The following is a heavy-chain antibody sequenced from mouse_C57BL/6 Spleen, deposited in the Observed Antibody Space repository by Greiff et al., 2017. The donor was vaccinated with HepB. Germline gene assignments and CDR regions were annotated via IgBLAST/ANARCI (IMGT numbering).Heavy chain of an antibody. Sequence: EVKLVESGGGLVKPGGSLKLSCAASGFTFSDYGMHWVRQAPEKGLEWVAYISSGSSTIYYADTVKGRFTISRDNAKNTLFLQMTSLRSEDTAMYYCARQGIYYDYDAAWFAYWGQGTLVTVSA. D-gene: IGHD2-4*01. CDR3: ARQGIYYDYDAAWFAY. CDR1: GFTFSDYG. CDR2: ISSGSSTI. V-gene: IGHV5-17*01. J-gene: IGHJ3*01.